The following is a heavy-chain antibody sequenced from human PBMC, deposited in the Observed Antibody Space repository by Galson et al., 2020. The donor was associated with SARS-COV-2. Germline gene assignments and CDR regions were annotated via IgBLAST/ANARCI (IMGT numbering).Heavy chain of an antibody. CDR1: GFTFSSYA. J-gene: IGHJ4*02. D-gene: IGHD1-26*01. CDR3: AREGVGAIYAFDD. CDR2: ISYDGSNK. V-gene: IGHV3-30*01. Sequence: GESLKISCAASGFTFSSYAMHWVRQAPGKGLEWVAVISYDGSNKYYADSVKGRFTISRDNSKNTLYLQMNSLRAEDTAVYYCAREGVGAIYAFDDWGQGTLVTVSS.